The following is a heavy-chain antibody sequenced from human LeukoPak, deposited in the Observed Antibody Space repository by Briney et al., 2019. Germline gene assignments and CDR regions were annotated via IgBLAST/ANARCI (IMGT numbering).Heavy chain of an antibody. CDR1: GFTFDDYA. CDR3: AKANWGTLYYFDY. D-gene: IGHD7-27*01. Sequence: GGSLRLSCAASGFTFDDYAMHWVRQAPGKGLEWGSGISWNSGSVGYADSVKGRFTISRDNAKNSLYLQMNSLRAEDTALYYCAKANWGTLYYFDYWGQGTLVTVSS. J-gene: IGHJ4*02. V-gene: IGHV3-9*01. CDR2: ISWNSGSV.